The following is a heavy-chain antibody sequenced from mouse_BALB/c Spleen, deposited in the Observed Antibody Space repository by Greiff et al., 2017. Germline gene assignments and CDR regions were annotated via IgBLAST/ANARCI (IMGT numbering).Heavy chain of an antibody. CDR1: GYTFTSYV. D-gene: IGHD2-4*01. V-gene: IGHV1-14*01. J-gene: IGHJ1*01. CDR2: INPYNDGT. CDR3: ARLITTGYFDV. Sequence: EVKLMESGPELVKPGASVKMSCKASGYTFTSYVMHWVKQKPGQGLEWIGYINPYNDGTKYNEKFKGKATLTSDKSSSTAYMELSSLTSEDSAVYYCARLITTGYFDVWGAGTTVTVSS.